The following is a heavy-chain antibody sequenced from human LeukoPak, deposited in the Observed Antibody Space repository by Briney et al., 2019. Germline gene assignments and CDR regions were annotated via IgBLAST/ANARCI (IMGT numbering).Heavy chain of an antibody. J-gene: IGHJ4*02. CDR3: AKQLGYCSDGSCYFPY. CDR2: ISNNGGYT. CDR1: GFSFSSSA. D-gene: IGHD2-15*01. Sequence: GGSLRLSCAASGFSFSSSAMSWVRQAPGRGLEWVSAISNNGGYTYYADSVQGRFTISRDNSKSTLCLQMNSLRAEDTAVYYCAKQLGYCSDGSCYFPYWGQGTLVTVSS. V-gene: IGHV3-23*01.